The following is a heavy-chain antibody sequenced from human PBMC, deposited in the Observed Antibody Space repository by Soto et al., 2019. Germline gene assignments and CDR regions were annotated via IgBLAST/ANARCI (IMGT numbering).Heavy chain of an antibody. CDR3: AKGGGASYLYY. CDR2: ISGSGGST. Sequence: EVQLLESGGGLVQPGGSLRLSCAASGFPLSNFGMSWVRQAPGKGLEWVSAISGSGGSTYYADSVKGRFTISRDNSKNTLYLQMNSLRAEDTAVYYCAKGGGASYLYYWGQGTLVTVSS. V-gene: IGHV3-23*01. CDR1: GFPLSNFG. D-gene: IGHD3-16*01. J-gene: IGHJ4*02.